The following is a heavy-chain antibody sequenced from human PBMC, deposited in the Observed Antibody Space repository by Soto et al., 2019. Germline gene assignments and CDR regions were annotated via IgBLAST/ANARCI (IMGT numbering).Heavy chain of an antibody. V-gene: IGHV3-30*18. CDR1: GFTFSSYG. Sequence: GGSLRLSCAASGFTFSSYGMHWVRQAPGKGLEWVAVISYDGSNKYYADSVKGRFTISRDNSKNTLYLQMNSLRAEDTAVYYCAKDAAPGIAVAGTPNWFDPWGQGTLVTVS. D-gene: IGHD6-19*01. CDR2: ISYDGSNK. J-gene: IGHJ5*02. CDR3: AKDAAPGIAVAGTPNWFDP.